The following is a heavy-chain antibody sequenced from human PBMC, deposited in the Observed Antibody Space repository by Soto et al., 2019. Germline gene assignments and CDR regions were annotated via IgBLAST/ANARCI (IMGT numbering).Heavy chain of an antibody. CDR2: IRGFSPYT. CDR1: GFTFRTYT. J-gene: IGHJ6*02. V-gene: IGHV3-21*01. Sequence: GGSLRLSCISSGFTFRTYTMNWVRQAPGKGLEWVSGIRGFSPYTFYAESVKGRFTISRDDAKNSLYLQMNSLRAEDTAVYYCARDRGYDAHDYYYNAMDVWGQGTTVTVSS. D-gene: IGHD3-10*01. CDR3: ARDRGYDAHDYYYNAMDV.